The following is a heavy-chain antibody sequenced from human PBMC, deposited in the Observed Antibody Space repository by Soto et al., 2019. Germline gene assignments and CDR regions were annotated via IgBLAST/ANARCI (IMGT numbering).Heavy chain of an antibody. CDR2: ISFDGKTK. CDR3: AKERDLYFDSSSPFDY. V-gene: IGHV3-30*18. Sequence: QVQLVESGGGVVQPGRSLRLSCAASGFTFNNYAMHWVHQAPGKGLEWVAVISFDGKTKYYTDAVKGRFTISRDKSTNTLYLQMNSLSAEDTAVYYCAKERDLYFDSSSPFDYWGQGTLVTVSS. J-gene: IGHJ4*02. CDR1: GFTFNNYA. D-gene: IGHD3-22*01.